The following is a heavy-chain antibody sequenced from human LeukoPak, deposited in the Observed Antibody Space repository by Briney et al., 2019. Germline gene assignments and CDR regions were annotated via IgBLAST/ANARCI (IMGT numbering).Heavy chain of an antibody. J-gene: IGHJ6*03. CDR2: INTNTGNP. V-gene: IGHV7-4-1*02. CDR3: ARAGGYSGYDYWVYYYYYMDV. Sequence: ASVKVSCKASGYTFTSYAMNWVRQAPGQGLEWMGWINTNTGNPTYAQGFTGRFVFSLDTSVSTAYLQISSLKAEDTAVYYCARAGGYSGYDYWVYYYYYMDVWGKGTTVTVSS. CDR1: GYTFTSYA. D-gene: IGHD5-12*01.